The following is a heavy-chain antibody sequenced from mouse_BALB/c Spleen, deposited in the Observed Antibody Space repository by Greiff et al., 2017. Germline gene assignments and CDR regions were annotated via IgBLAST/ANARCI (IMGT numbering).Heavy chain of an antibody. D-gene: IGHD2-1*01. J-gene: IGHJ4*01. CDR2: ISTYYGDA. V-gene: IGHV1S137*01. CDR3: ARSGGNYYAMDY. Sequence: QVHVKQSGAELVRPGVSVTISCKGSGYTFTDYAMNWVKQSHAKSLEWIGVISTYYGDASYNQKCKGKATMTVDKSSSTAYMELARLTSEDSAIYYCARSGGNYYAMDYWGQGTSVTVSS. CDR1: GYTFTDYA.